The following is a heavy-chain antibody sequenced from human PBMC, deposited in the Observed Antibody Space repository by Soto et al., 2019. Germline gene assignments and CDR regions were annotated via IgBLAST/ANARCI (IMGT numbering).Heavy chain of an antibody. CDR1: GFTFSSYG. CDR2: ISYDGSNK. J-gene: IGHJ6*02. Sequence: QVQLVESGGGVVQPGRSLRLSCAASGFTFSSYGMHWVRQAPGKGLEWVAVISYDGSNKYYADSVKGRFTISRDNSKNTLYLQMNSLRAEDTAVYYCAKVDYAPAYYYYGMDVWGQGTTVTVSS. D-gene: IGHD4-17*01. CDR3: AKVDYAPAYYYYGMDV. V-gene: IGHV3-30*18.